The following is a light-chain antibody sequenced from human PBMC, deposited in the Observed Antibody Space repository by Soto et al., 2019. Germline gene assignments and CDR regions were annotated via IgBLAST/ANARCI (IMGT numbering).Light chain of an antibody. Sequence: QSALTQPRSVSGSPGESVTISCIGTSSDVGGYNYVSWYQQHPGKAPKVMIYDVSERPSGVPDRFSGSKSGNTASLTISGLQAEDEADYYCQSYDMSLNNHVFGTGTKLTVL. J-gene: IGLJ1*01. V-gene: IGLV2-11*01. CDR2: DVS. CDR1: SSDVGGYNY. CDR3: QSYDMSLNNHV.